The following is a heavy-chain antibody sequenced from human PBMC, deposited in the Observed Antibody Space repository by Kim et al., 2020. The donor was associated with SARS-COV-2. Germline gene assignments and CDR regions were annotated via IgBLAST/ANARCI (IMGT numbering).Heavy chain of an antibody. CDR1: GFTFSNAW. V-gene: IGHV3-15*01. J-gene: IGHJ5*02. CDR2: IKSKTDGGTT. CDR3: TTAFRFGYSRQQSELDP. D-gene: IGHD6-13*01. Sequence: GGSLRLSCAASGFTFSNAWMSWVRQAPGKGLEWVGRIKSKTDGGTTDYAAPVKGRFTISRDESKNTLYLQMNSLKTEDTAVYYCTTAFRFGYSRQQSELDPWGQRTLVTVSS.